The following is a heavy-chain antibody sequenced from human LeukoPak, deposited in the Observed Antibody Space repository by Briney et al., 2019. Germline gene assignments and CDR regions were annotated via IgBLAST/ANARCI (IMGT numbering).Heavy chain of an antibody. CDR2: IYYSGST. J-gene: IGHJ6*02. CDR3: ASGRPGIPCYYGMDV. CDR1: GGSISSYY. Sequence: SETLSLTCTVSGGSISSYYWTWIRQPPGKGLEWIGYIYYSGSTNYNPSLKSRVTIPVDTSKNQFSLKLSSVTAADSAVYYCASGRPGIPCYYGMDVWGQGTTVTVSS. D-gene: IGHD6-13*01. V-gene: IGHV4-59*01.